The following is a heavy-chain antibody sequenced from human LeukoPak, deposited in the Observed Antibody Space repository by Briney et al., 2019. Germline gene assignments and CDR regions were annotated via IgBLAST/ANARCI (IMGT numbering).Heavy chain of an antibody. CDR2: IYPGDSDT. CDR1: GYSFTGYW. J-gene: IGHJ6*02. V-gene: IGHV5-51*01. CDR3: ASRVKIAAAADYGMDV. Sequence: GESLKISCKGSGYSFTGYWIGWVRQMPGKGLEWMGIIYPGDSDTRYSPSFQGQVTISADKSISTAYLQWSSPKASDTAMYYCASRVKIAAAADYGMDVWGQGTTVTVSS. D-gene: IGHD6-13*01.